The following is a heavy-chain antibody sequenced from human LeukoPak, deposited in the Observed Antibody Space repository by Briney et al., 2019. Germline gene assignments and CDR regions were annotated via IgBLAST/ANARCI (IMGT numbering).Heavy chain of an antibody. V-gene: IGHV1-2*02. Sequence: GASVKVSCKASGYTFTGYYMHWVRQAPGQGLEWMGWINPNSGGINYAQKFQGRVTMTRDTSISTAYMELSRLRSDDTAVYYCARGEQQLATLDYWGQGTLVTVSS. D-gene: IGHD6-13*01. CDR1: GYTFTGYY. CDR2: INPNSGGI. J-gene: IGHJ4*02. CDR3: ARGEQQLATLDY.